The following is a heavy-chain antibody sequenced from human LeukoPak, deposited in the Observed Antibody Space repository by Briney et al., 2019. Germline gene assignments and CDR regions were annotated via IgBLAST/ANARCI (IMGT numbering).Heavy chain of an antibody. J-gene: IGHJ5*02. V-gene: IGHV1-18*01. CDR1: GYTFTSYG. Sequence: ASVKVSCKASGYTFTSYGISWVRQAPGQGLEWMGWISAYNGNTNCAQKLQGRVTMTTDTSTSTAYMELRSLRSDDTAVYYCARDSGIVVVVAATWFDPWGQGTLVTVSS. CDR3: ARDSGIVVVVAATWFDP. D-gene: IGHD2-15*01. CDR2: ISAYNGNT.